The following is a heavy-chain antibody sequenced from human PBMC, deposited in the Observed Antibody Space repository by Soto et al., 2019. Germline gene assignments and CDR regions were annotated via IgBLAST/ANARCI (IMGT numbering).Heavy chain of an antibody. CDR1: GFTFSNYA. D-gene: IGHD3-16*01. Sequence: EVQLLESGGGLVQPGGSLRLSCVASGFTFSNYAMSWVRQAPGKGLEWVSSVSTSGGTTFYADSVKGRFTISRDNSENTLYLQMNSLSAADTAGYYCAKGMTNFCYDSGCTPIDYWGQGTLVTVSS. J-gene: IGHJ4*02. V-gene: IGHV3-23*01. CDR3: AKGMTNFCYDSGCTPIDY. CDR2: VSTSGGTT.